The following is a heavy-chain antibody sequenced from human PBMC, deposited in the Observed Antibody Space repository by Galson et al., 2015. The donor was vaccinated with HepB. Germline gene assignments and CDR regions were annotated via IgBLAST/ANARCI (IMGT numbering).Heavy chain of an antibody. V-gene: IGHV1-2*04. Sequence: SVKVSCKASGYTFTGYYMHWVRQAPGQGLEWMGWINPNSGGTNYAQKFQGWVTMTRDTSISTAYMELSRLRSDDTAVYYCARDASLRYCSSTSCLGEEGGGRGYYYYYGMDVWGQGTTVTVSS. CDR1: GYTFTGYY. D-gene: IGHD2-2*01. CDR3: ARDASLRYCSSTSCLGEEGGGRGYYYYYGMDV. CDR2: INPNSGGT. J-gene: IGHJ6*02.